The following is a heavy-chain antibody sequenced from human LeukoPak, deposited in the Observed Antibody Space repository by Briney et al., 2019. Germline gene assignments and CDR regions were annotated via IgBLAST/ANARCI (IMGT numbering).Heavy chain of an antibody. V-gene: IGHV3-23*01. Sequence: GGSLRLSCAASGFTSSSYAMSWVRQAPGKGLEWVSAISGSGGSTYYADSVKGRFTISRDNSKNTLYLQMNSLRAEDTAVYYCAKDRAHYDFWSGFREIDAFDIWGQGTMVTVSS. D-gene: IGHD3-3*01. CDR1: GFTSSSYA. CDR2: ISGSGGST. J-gene: IGHJ3*02. CDR3: AKDRAHYDFWSGFREIDAFDI.